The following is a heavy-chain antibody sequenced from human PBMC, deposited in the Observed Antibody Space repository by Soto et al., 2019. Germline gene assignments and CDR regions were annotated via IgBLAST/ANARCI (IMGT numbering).Heavy chain of an antibody. CDR3: ARVLRFLEWLNYYYYGMDV. J-gene: IGHJ6*02. Sequence: GGSLRLSCAASGFTFSSYAMHWVRQAPGKGLEWVAVISYDGSNKYYADSVKGRFTISRDNSKNTLYLQMNSLRAEDTAVYYCARVLRFLEWLNYYYYGMDVWGQGTTVTVSS. CDR2: ISYDGSNK. D-gene: IGHD3-3*01. V-gene: IGHV3-30-3*01. CDR1: GFTFSSYA.